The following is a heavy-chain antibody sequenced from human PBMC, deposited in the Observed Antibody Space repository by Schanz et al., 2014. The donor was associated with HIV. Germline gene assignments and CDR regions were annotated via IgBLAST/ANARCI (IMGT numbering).Heavy chain of an antibody. CDR3: VGHGSSSS. D-gene: IGHD6-6*01. CDR2: ISGSGGST. J-gene: IGHJ5*02. V-gene: IGHV3-23*01. Sequence: EVQLLESGGGLLHPGGSLRLSCAASGFTFNSYAMNAMSWVRQAPGKGLEWVSSISGSGGSTYYADSVKGRFTISRGNSKSTLYLQMNRLRAEDTAVYYCVGHGSSSSWGLGTLVTVSS. CDR1: GFTFNSYAMNA.